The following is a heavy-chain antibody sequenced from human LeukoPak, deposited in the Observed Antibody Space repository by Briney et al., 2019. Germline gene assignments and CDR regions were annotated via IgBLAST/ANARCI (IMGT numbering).Heavy chain of an antibody. CDR1: GGSISSYY. CDR2: IFNSGST. CDR3: ARGYCSGGSCYYFDL. J-gene: IGHJ2*01. Sequence: PSETLSLTCTVSGGSISSYYWSWTRQPPGKGLEWIGYIFNSGSTNYNPSLKSRVTISLDTSKNQFSLRLNSVTAADTAVYYCARGYCSGGSCYYFDLWGRGTLVTVSS. D-gene: IGHD2-15*01. V-gene: IGHV4-59*01.